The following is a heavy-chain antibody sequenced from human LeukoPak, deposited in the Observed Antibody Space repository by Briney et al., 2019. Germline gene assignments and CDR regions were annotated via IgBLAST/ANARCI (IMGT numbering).Heavy chain of an antibody. CDR3: ARVDFGVVTHWFDP. J-gene: IGHJ5*02. D-gene: IGHD3-3*01. CDR1: GGSISSYY. Sequence: NPSETLSLTCTVSGGSISSYYWSWIRQPPGKGLEWIGYIYYSGSTNYKPSLKSRVTISVDTSKNQFSLKLSSVTAADTAVYYCARVDFGVVTHWFDPWGQGTLVTVSS. V-gene: IGHV4-59*01. CDR2: IYYSGST.